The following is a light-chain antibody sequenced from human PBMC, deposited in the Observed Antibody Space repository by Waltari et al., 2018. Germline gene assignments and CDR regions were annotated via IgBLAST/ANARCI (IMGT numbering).Light chain of an antibody. CDR2: DVS. J-gene: IGLJ3*02. CDR1: SSAVGFYNY. CDR3: NSYTGSSFWV. Sequence: QSALTQPASVSGSPGQSITISCTGTSSAVGFYNYVSWYQQHPGKAPKLIIYDVSERPSGVSDRFSGSKSGNTASLTISGLQAEDEADYYCNSYTGSSFWVFGGGTKLAVL. V-gene: IGLV2-14*01.